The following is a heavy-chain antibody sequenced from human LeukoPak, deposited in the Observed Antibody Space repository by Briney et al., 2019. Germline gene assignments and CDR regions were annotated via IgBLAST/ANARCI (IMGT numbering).Heavy chain of an antibody. J-gene: IGHJ6*02. CDR2: IYYSGST. V-gene: IGHV4-59*01. CDR1: GGSISSYY. CDR3: ARTDYYYYGMDV. Sequence: SETLSLTCTVSGGSISSYYWSWIRQPPGKGLEWIGYIYYSGSTNYNPSLKCRVTISVDTSKNQFSLKLSSVTAADTAVYYCARTDYYYYGMDVWGQGTTVTVSS.